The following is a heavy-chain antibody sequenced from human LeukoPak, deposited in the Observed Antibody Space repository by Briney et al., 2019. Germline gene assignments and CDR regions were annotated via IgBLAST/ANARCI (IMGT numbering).Heavy chain of an antibody. V-gene: IGHV5-51*01. D-gene: IGHD5-12*01. J-gene: IGHJ4*02. Sequence: GESLKISCKASGYSFTNYWIGWVRQMPGKGLEWMGLIYPGDSDTRHGPSFQGQVTMSVDKSTTTAYLQWNSLKASDTAMYYCARPVGGYAAVWGQGTLVTVSS. CDR3: ARPVGGYAAV. CDR2: IYPGDSDT. CDR1: GYSFTNYW.